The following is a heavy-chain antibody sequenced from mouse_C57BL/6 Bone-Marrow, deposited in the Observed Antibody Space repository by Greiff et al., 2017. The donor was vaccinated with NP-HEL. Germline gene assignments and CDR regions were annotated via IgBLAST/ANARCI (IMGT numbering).Heavy chain of an antibody. D-gene: IGHD1-3*01. V-gene: IGHV3-8*01. J-gene: IGHJ4*01. CDR1: GYSITSDY. CDR2: ISYSGST. Sequence: DVMLVESGPGLAKPSQTLSLTCSVTGYSITSDYWNWIRKFPGNKLEYMGYISYSGSTYYNPSPKSRISITRDTSKNQYYLQLNSVTTEDTATYYCARRVVLYPGYAMDYWGQGTSVTVSS. CDR3: ARRVVLYPGYAMDY.